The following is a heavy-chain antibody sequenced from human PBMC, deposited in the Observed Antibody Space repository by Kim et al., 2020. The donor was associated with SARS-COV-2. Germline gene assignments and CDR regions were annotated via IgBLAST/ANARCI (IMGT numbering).Heavy chain of an antibody. CDR2: ISYDGSNK. Sequence: GGSLRLSCAASGFTFSSYGMHWVRQDTGKGLEWVAVISYDGSNKYYADSVKGRFTISRDNSKNTLYLQMNSLRAEDTAVYYCAKESGSGSYYAWTYYYYGRDVWGQGTTVTVSS. V-gene: IGHV3-30*18. CDR1: GFTFSSYG. D-gene: IGHD3-10*01. J-gene: IGHJ6*02. CDR3: AKESGSGSYYAWTYYYYGRDV.